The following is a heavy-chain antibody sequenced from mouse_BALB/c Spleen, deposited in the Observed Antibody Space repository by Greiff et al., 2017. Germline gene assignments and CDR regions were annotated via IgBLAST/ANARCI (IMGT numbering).Heavy chain of an antibody. CDR3: ARSPITMGDY. J-gene: IGHJ2*01. D-gene: IGHD1-1*02. CDR2: IYPGNSDT. V-gene: IGHV1-5*01. CDR1: GYTFTSYW. Sequence: VHVKQSGTVLARPGASVKMSCKASGYTFTSYWMHWVKQRPGQGLEWIGAIYPGNSDTSYNQKFKGKAKLTAVTSTSTAYMELSSLTNEDSAVYYCARSPITMGDYWGQGTTLTVSS.